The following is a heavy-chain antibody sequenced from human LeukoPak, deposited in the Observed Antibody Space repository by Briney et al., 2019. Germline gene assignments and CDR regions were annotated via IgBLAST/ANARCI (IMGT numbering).Heavy chain of an antibody. CDR3: ARASRGSVDFDY. CDR1: GGSIRSYY. Sequence: PSETLSLTCTVSGGSIRSYYWSWIRQPPGKGLEWIGYIYYSGSTNYNPSLKSRVTISVDRSKNQFSLKLSSVTAADTAVYYCARASRGSVDFDYWGQGTLVTVSS. CDR2: IYYSGST. V-gene: IGHV4-59*01. J-gene: IGHJ4*02. D-gene: IGHD2-15*01.